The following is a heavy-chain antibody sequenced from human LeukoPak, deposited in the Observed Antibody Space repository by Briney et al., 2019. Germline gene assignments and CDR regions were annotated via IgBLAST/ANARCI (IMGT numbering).Heavy chain of an antibody. J-gene: IGHJ6*03. V-gene: IGHV1-8*01. CDR3: ARGNRKGDYYYYYMDV. CDR2: MNPNSGNT. D-gene: IGHD2/OR15-2a*01. Sequence: ASVKVSCKASGYTFTSSDINWVRQATGQGLEWMGWMNPNSGNTGYAQKFQGRVTMTRNTSISTAYMELSSLRSEDTAVYYCARGNRKGDYYYYYMDVWGKGTTVTVSS. CDR1: GYTFTSSD.